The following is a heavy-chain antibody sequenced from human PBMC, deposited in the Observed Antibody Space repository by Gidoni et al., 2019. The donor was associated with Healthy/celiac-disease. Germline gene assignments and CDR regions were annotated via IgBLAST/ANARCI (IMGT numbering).Heavy chain of an antibody. V-gene: IGHV3-23*01. J-gene: IGHJ4*02. Sequence: EVQLLESGVRLVQPGGSLSLSCAASGFTFSSYAMSWVRQAPGKGLEWVSAISGSGGSTYYADAVKGRFTISRDNSKNTLYLQMNSLRAEDTAVYYCARERGVTAFDYWGQGTLVTVSS. D-gene: IGHD2-21*02. CDR1: GFTFSSYA. CDR2: ISGSGGST. CDR3: ARERGVTAFDY.